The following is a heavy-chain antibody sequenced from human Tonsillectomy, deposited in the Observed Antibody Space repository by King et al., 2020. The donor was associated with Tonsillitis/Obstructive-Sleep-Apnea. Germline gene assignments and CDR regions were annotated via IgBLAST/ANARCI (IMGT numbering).Heavy chain of an antibody. CDR2: ISYDGSNK. D-gene: IGHD2-2*01. CDR3: ARGRGIVPASMGRFDY. V-gene: IGHV3-30*04. J-gene: IGHJ4*02. Sequence: VQLVESGGGVVQPGRSLRLSCAASGFTFSSYAMHWVRQAPGKGLEWVAVISYDGSNKYYADSVKGRFTISRDNSKNTLYLQMNSLRAEDTAVYYCARGRGIVPASMGRFDYWGQGTLVTVSS. CDR1: GFTFSSYA.